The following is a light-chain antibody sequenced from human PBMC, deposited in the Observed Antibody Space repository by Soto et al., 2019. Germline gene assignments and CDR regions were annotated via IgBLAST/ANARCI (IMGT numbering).Light chain of an antibody. CDR3: QRYDSLRT. Sequence: EIVLTQSPGTLSLSPGERATLSCRASQSVRSNFLAWYQQKPGQAPRLLIYGASNRATGIPDRFSGSGSGTDFTLTITRLDPEDFAMYYCQRYDSLRTFGQGTKVEF. CDR2: GAS. V-gene: IGKV3-20*01. J-gene: IGKJ1*01. CDR1: QSVRSNF.